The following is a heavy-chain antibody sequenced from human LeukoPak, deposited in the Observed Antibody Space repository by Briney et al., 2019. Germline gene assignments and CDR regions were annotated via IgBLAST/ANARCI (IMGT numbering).Heavy chain of an antibody. CDR2: INNDGSSA. V-gene: IGHV3-74*01. CDR3: VGDSSGYYYFDY. D-gene: IGHD3-22*01. Sequence: GGSLRLSCAASGFTLRSHWMHWVRQVPGKGLIWVSRINNDGSSASYADAVKGRFTISRDNSKNTLYLQMNSLRAEDTAVYYCVGDSSGYYYFDYWGQGTLVTVSS. J-gene: IGHJ4*02. CDR1: GFTLRSHW.